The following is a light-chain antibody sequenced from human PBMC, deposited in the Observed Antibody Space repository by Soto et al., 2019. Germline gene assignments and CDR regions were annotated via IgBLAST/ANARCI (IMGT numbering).Light chain of an antibody. CDR3: QQSYSTPHT. CDR2: GAS. Sequence: DIQMTQSPSSLAASVGDRVTISCRASQIISTYLNWYQQKPGQVPTLLIYGASSLQSGVPSRFSASGSGTDFTLSISSLQREDFATYYCQQSYSTPHTFGQRTKLEIK. J-gene: IGKJ2*01. CDR1: QIISTY. V-gene: IGKV1-39*01.